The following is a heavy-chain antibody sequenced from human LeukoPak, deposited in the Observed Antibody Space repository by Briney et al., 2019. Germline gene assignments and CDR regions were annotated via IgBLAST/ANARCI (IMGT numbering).Heavy chain of an antibody. CDR2: ISSSGSTT. J-gene: IGHJ3*02. CDR1: GFTFSSYE. Sequence: GGSLRLSCAASGFTFSSYEMNWFRQAPGKGLEWVSYISSSGSTTYYADSVKGRFTISRDNSKNTLYLQMNSLRAEDTAVYYCAKPWRWRQTNDAFDIWGQGTMVTVSS. CDR3: AKPWRWRQTNDAFDI. V-gene: IGHV3-48*03. D-gene: IGHD4-23*01.